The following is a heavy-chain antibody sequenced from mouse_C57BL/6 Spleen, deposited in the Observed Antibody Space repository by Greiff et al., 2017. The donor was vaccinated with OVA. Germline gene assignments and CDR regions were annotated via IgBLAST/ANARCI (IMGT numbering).Heavy chain of an antibody. D-gene: IGHD1-1*01. CDR2: IDPETGGT. Sequence: QVQLQQSGAELVRPGASVTLSCKASGYTFTDYEMHWVKQTPVHGLEWIGAIDPETGGTAYNQKFKGKAILTADKSSSTAYMELRSLTSEDSAVYYCTTITTVYYFDYWGQGTTLTVSS. CDR1: GYTFTDYE. V-gene: IGHV1-15*01. CDR3: TTITTVYYFDY. J-gene: IGHJ2*01.